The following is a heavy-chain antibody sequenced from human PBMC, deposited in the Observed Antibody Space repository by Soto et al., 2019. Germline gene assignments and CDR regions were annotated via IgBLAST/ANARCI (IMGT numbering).Heavy chain of an antibody. CDR3: ARAVNDYGDYGVPLYYFDY. D-gene: IGHD4-17*01. CDR2: IYHSGST. Sequence: QLQLQESGSGLVKPSQTLSLTCAVSGGSISSGGYSWSWIRQPPGKGLEWIGYIYHSGSTYYNPSLKSRVTISVDKSKNQFSLKLSSVTAADTAVYYCARAVNDYGDYGVPLYYFDYWGQGTLVTVSS. J-gene: IGHJ4*02. V-gene: IGHV4-30-2*01. CDR1: GGSISSGGYS.